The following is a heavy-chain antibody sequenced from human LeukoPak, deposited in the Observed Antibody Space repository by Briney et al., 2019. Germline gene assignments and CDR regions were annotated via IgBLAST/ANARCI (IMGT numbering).Heavy chain of an antibody. CDR2: FDPEDGET. Sequence: ASVMVSCKVSGYTLTELSMHWVRQAPGKGLEWMGGFDPEDGETIYAQKFQGRVTMTEDTSTDTAYMELSSLRSEDTAVYYCATYSAYSGSYYFDYWGQGTLVTVSS. CDR1: GYTLTELS. CDR3: ATYSAYSGSYYFDY. D-gene: IGHD1-26*01. J-gene: IGHJ4*02. V-gene: IGHV1-24*01.